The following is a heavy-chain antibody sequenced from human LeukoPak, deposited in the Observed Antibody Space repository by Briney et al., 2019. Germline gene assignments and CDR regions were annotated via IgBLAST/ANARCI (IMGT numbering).Heavy chain of an antibody. Sequence: SETLSLTCAVYGGSFSGYYWSWIRQPPGKGLEWIGEINHSGSTNYNPSLKSRVTISVDTSKNQFSLKLNSVTAADTAVYYCVRDWEGFNFDIWGQGTMVTVSS. D-gene: IGHD1-26*01. CDR1: GGSFSGYY. V-gene: IGHV4-34*01. CDR3: VRDWEGFNFDI. J-gene: IGHJ3*02. CDR2: INHSGST.